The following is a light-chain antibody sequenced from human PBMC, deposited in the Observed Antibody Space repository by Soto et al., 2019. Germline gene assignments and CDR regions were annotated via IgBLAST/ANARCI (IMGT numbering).Light chain of an antibody. V-gene: IGKV1-39*01. CDR3: QQSYTTPGIT. CDR1: QVINNF. J-gene: IGKJ4*01. CDR2: AAS. Sequence: DIQMTQSPSSLSASVGDRVTITCRASQVINNFLNWYQQKPGKAPKLLICAASNLQTGVPSRFSGSGSGTHFTLTISSLEPEDFATYYSQQSYTTPGITFGGGTKVEIK.